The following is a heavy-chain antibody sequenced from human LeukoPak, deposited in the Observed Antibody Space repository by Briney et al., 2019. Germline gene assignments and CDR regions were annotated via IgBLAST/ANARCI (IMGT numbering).Heavy chain of an antibody. CDR1: GFTFSSYT. J-gene: IGHJ4*02. CDR3: AKDRYGGYALRVLTPIDY. CDR2: ISGSGGST. V-gene: IGHV3-23*01. D-gene: IGHD5-12*01. Sequence: PGGSLRLSCAASGFTFSSYTMSWVRQAPGKGLEWVSAISGSGGSTYYADSMKGRFTISRDNSKNALYLQMNSLRAEDTAVYYCAKDRYGGYALRVLTPIDYWGQGTLVTVSS.